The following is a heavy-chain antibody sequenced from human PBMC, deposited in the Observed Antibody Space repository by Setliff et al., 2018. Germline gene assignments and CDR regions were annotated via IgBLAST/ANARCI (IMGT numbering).Heavy chain of an antibody. CDR3: ARDLLRSSSWRPDVFDV. CDR1: GFSFSGSA. Sequence: GGSLRLSCAASGFSFSGSAVYWVRQASVKGLEWIGRIRGRTDNYATAYAASVRGRFTISRDDSKNTAYLQMNSLIFDDTAIYYCARDLLRSSSWRPDVFDVWGQGTMVTVSS. V-gene: IGHV3-73*01. CDR2: IRGRTDNYAT. J-gene: IGHJ3*01. D-gene: IGHD6-13*01.